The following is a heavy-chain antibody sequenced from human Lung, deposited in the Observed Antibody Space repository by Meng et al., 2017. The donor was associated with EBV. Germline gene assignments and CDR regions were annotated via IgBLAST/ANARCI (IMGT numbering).Heavy chain of an antibody. CDR1: GFTVNSYY. D-gene: IGHD3-16*01. J-gene: IGHJ4*02. CDR2: IYTGGST. Sequence: LVGYGGGLIQPGGSLRLSCAASGFTVNSYYMSWVRQAPGKGLEWVSLIYTGGSTSYADSVRGRFTISRDIYKNTVYLQMNSLRVEDTAMYYCARGHGARGQGTLVTVSS. V-gene: IGHV3-53*01. CDR3: ARGHGA.